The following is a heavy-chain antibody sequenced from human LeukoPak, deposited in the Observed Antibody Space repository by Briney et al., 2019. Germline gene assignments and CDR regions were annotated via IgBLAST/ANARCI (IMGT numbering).Heavy chain of an antibody. D-gene: IGHD5-12*01. V-gene: IGHV3-9*03. CDR1: GFTFDDYA. J-gene: IGHJ4*02. CDR2: ISWNSGSI. CDR3: AKARGYSGYETSFDY. Sequence: PGGSLRLSCAASGFTFDDYAMHWVRQAPGKGLEWVSGISWNSGSIGYADSVKGRFTISRDNAKNSLYLQMNSLRAEDMALYYCAKARGYSGYETSFDYWGQGTLVTVSS.